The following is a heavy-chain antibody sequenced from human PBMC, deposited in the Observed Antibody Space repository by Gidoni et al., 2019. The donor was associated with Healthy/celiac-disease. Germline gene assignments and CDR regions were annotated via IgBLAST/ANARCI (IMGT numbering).Heavy chain of an antibody. CDR3: ARGSGSGWFYGANYYYYYGMDV. V-gene: IGHV4-34*01. Sequence: QVQLQQWGAGLLKPSETLSLTCAVYGGSFSGSYWRWIRQPPGKGLEWIGEINHSGSTNYNPSLKSRVTISVDTSKNQFSLKLSSVTAADTAVYYCARGSGSGWFYGANYYYYYGMDVWGQGTTVTVSS. CDR1: GGSFSGSY. D-gene: IGHD6-19*01. CDR2: INHSGST. J-gene: IGHJ6*02.